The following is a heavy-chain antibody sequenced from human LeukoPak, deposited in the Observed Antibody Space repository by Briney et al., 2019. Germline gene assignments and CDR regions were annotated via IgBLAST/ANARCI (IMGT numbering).Heavy chain of an antibody. CDR1: VGSFSGYY. V-gene: IGHV4-34*01. D-gene: IGHD3-10*01. Sequence: SETLSLTCAVYVGSFSGYYWSWIRQPPGKGLEWIGEINHSGSTNYNPSLKSPVNISVATSKNKFNLKLSSVTAADTGVYYGARDTMTMVQGVWAFDIWGQGTMVTVSS. J-gene: IGHJ3*02. CDR2: INHSGST. CDR3: ARDTMTMVQGVWAFDI.